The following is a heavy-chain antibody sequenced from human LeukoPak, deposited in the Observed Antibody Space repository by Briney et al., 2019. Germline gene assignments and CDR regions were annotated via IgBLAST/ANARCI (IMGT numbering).Heavy chain of an antibody. J-gene: IGHJ4*02. D-gene: IGHD2-8*01. V-gene: IGHV3-48*04. CDR1: GFTFSSYS. CDR3: ARIGRAADAVSC. CDR2: ISSSSSTI. Sequence: GGSLRLSCAASGFTFSSYSMNWVRQAPGKGLEWVSYISSSSSTIYYADSVKGRFTISRDNAKNSLYLQMNSLRAEDKAVYYWARIGRAADAVSCWGQETLVTVSS.